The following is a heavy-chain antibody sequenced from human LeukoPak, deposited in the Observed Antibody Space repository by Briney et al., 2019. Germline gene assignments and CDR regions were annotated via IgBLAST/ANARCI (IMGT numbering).Heavy chain of an antibody. V-gene: IGHV3-21*01. Sequence: GGSLRLSCAASGFTFSSYSMNWVRQAPGKGLEWVSSISSSSSYIYYADSVKGRFTVSRDNAKNSLYLQMNSLRAEDTAVYYCARTIVVVPAATSYYYYYYMDVWGKGTTVTVSS. CDR2: ISSSSSYI. J-gene: IGHJ6*03. CDR1: GFTFSSYS. D-gene: IGHD2-2*01. CDR3: ARTIVVVPAATSYYYYYYMDV.